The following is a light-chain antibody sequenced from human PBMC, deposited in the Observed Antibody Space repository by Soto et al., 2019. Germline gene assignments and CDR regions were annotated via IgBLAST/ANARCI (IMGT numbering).Light chain of an antibody. CDR3: QQRSSWPLT. Sequence: EIVLTQSPATLSLSPGERATLSCRASQSISSQLAWYQQKPGQAPRLRICDASNRATGVPARFSGSGSGTDFPLTISSLEPEDFAVYYCQQRSSWPLTFGGGTKVEIK. J-gene: IGKJ4*01. CDR1: QSISSQ. CDR2: DAS. V-gene: IGKV3-11*01.